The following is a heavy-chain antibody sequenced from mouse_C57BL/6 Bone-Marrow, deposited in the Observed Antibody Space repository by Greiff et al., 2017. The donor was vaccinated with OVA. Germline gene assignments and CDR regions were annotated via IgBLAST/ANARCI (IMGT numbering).Heavy chain of an antibody. CDR1: GFTFSSYG. D-gene: IGHD3-3*01. CDR3: ARAVYLPYAMDY. V-gene: IGHV5-6*01. Sequence: EVMLVESRGDLVKPGGSLKLSCAASGFTFSSYGMSWVRQTPDKRLEWVATISSGGSYTYYPDSVKGRFTISRDNAKNTLYLQMSSLKSEDTAMYYCARAVYLPYAMDYWGQGTSVTVSS. CDR2: ISSGGSYT. J-gene: IGHJ4*01.